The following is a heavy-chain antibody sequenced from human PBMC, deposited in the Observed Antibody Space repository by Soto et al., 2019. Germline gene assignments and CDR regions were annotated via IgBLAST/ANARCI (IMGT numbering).Heavy chain of an antibody. V-gene: IGHV3-9*01. CDR1: GFRFEDYA. J-gene: IGHJ6*02. Sequence: GGSLRLSCAASGFRFEDYAMHWVRQAPGKGLEWVSGIAWNSDIIGYADSVKGRFTISRDNGKNSLFLQMNSLRGEDTAVYYCSGCSGGACHKNYGMDVWGQGTTVTVSS. CDR2: IAWNSDII. D-gene: IGHD2-15*01. CDR3: SGCSGGACHKNYGMDV.